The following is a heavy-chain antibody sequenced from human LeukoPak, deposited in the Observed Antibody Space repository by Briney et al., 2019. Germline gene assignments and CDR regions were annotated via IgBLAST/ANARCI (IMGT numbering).Heavy chain of an antibody. J-gene: IGHJ4*02. Sequence: GGSLRLSCAASGFTFSSYAMHWVRQAPGKGLEWVAVISYDGSNKYYADSVKGRFTISRDNSKNTLYLQMNSLRAEDTAVYYCARDVGTMIVVVISFDYWGQGTLVTVSS. D-gene: IGHD3-22*01. CDR3: ARDVGTMIVVVISFDY. V-gene: IGHV3-30-3*01. CDR1: GFTFSSYA. CDR2: ISYDGSNK.